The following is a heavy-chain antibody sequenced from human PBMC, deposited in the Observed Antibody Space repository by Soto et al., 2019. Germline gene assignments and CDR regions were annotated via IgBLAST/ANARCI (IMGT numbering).Heavy chain of an antibody. J-gene: IGHJ3*01. CDR3: AIQYTRLGAFDF. CDR2: INTYSGKT. V-gene: IGHV1-18*01. CDR1: VYPFNSYG. D-gene: IGHD2-2*02. Sequence: ASVKVSCKSSVYPFNSYGISWVRQAPGQGLEWMGWINTYSGKTDYVQRLQGRVTMTTDTSTTTGYMELRSLSSDDTAVYYCAIQYTRLGAFDFWGQGTLVTVSS.